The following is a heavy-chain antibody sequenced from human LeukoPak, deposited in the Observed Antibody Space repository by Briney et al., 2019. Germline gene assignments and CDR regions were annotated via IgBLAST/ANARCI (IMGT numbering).Heavy chain of an antibody. D-gene: IGHD3-16*02. CDR2: ISGSGGST. CDR1: GFTFSSYA. CDR3: AKEGRSSHFYYGMDV. J-gene: IGHJ6*02. V-gene: IGHV3-23*01. Sequence: GGSLRLSCAASGFTFSSYAMSWVRQAPGKGLEWVSAISGSGGSTYYADSVKGRFTIYRDNSKNTLYLQMNSLRAEDTAVYYCAKEGRSSHFYYGMDVWGQGTTVTVSS.